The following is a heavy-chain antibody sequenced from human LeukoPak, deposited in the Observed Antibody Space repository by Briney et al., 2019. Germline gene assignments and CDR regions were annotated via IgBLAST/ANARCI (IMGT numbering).Heavy chain of an antibody. V-gene: IGHV3-23*01. CDR3: AKGGYSYGHFDY. CDR1: GFTFSSYA. J-gene: IGHJ4*02. CDR2: ISGSGGST. D-gene: IGHD5-18*01. Sequence: GGSLSLSCSASGFTFSSYAMSWVRQAPGKGLEWVSAISGSGGSTYYADSVKGRFTISRDNSKNTLYLQMNSLRAEDTAVYYCAKGGYSYGHFDYWGQGTLVTVSS.